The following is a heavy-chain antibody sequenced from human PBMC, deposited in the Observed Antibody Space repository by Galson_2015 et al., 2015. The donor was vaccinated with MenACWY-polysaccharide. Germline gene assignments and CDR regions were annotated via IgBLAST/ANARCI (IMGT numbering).Heavy chain of an antibody. V-gene: IGHV5-51*01. CDR3: ARQRRSFCSSTSCSFDP. CDR2: IYPGDSDT. CDR1: GYSFSHYW. D-gene: IGHD2-2*01. J-gene: IGHJ5*02. Sequence: QSGAEVTKSGESLTISCTGSGYSFSHYWIGWVRQVPGKGLEWMGIIYPGDSDTRYSPSFQGQVTISADKSISTAYLQWSSLKASDTAMYYCARQRRSFCSSTSCSFDPWGQGTLVTVSS.